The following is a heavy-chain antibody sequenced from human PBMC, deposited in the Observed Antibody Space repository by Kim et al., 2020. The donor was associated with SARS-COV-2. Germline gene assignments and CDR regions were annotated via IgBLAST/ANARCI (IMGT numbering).Heavy chain of an antibody. CDR2: INPNSGGT. V-gene: IGHV1-2*05. CDR3: ARGLGGSGSYQYAFDI. J-gene: IGHJ3*02. D-gene: IGHD3-10*01. CDR1: GYTFTGYY. Sequence: ASVTVSCKASGYTFTGYYMHWVRQAPGQGLEWMGRINPNSGGTNYAQKFQGRVTMTRDTSISTAYMELSRLRSDDTVVYYCARGLGGSGSYQYAFDIWGQGTMVTVSS.